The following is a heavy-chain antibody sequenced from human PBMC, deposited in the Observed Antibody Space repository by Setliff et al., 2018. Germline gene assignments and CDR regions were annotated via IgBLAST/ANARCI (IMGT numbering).Heavy chain of an antibody. CDR1: GGSISSRTYY. Sequence: SETLSLTCNVSGGSISSRTYYWSWIRQSAGKGLEWIGHIYTSWSTNYNPSLKSRVTMSVDTTKNQFSLKLTSVTAADTAVYYCARVSGFLYVDVWGKGTTVTVSS. CDR2: IYTSWST. J-gene: IGHJ6*03. D-gene: IGHD3-3*01. CDR3: ARVSGFLYVDV. V-gene: IGHV4-61*09.